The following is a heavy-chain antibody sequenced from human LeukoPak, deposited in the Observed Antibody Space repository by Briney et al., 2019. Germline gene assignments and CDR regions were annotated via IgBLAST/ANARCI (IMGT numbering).Heavy chain of an antibody. J-gene: IGHJ6*03. CDR2: IKQGGSDT. D-gene: IGHD2/OR15-2a*01. V-gene: IGHV3-7*01. CDR1: GFTFSSYW. Sequence: GGSLRLSCAASGFTFSSYWMSWVRQAPGKGLEWVANIKQGGSDTYYADSVKGRFTISRDNAKNSLYLQMNSLTAEDTAVYYCARLLSSYYYYHMDVWGKGTTVTVSS. CDR3: ARLLSSYYYYHMDV.